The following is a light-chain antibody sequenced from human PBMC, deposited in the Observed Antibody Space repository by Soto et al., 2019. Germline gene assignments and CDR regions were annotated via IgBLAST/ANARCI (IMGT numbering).Light chain of an antibody. Sequence: DIQMTQSPSSLSASVGDRVTITCQASQDVSNFLNWYQQKPGTAPKLLIYDASNLETGVPSRFSGSGSETDFPSTISSLQPEDIATYYCQQYDNLPPFTFGPGTKVDIK. CDR3: QQYDNLPPFT. CDR1: QDVSNF. V-gene: IGKV1-33*01. J-gene: IGKJ3*01. CDR2: DAS.